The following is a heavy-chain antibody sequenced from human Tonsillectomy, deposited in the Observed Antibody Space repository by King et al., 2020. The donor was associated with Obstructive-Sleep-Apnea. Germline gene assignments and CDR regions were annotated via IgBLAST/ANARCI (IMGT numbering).Heavy chain of an antibody. CDR2: IIPIFGTA. Sequence: HVQLVQSGAEVKKPGSSVKVSCTASGGTFSSYIISWVRQAPGQGLEWMGGIIPIFGTANYAQKFQGRVTITADESTSTAYMELRSLRSDDTALYYCARDEGSNWSHFDYWGQGTLVTVSS. J-gene: IGHJ4*02. D-gene: IGHD1-20*01. CDR1: GGTFSSYI. V-gene: IGHV1-69*01. CDR3: ARDEGSNWSHFDY.